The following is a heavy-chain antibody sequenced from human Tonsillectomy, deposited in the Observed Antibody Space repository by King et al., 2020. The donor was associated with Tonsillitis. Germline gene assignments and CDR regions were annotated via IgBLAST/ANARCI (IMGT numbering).Heavy chain of an antibody. CDR3: ARPYDSSGCYQFDY. J-gene: IGHJ4*02. CDR1: VDSISGGSYY. Sequence: LQLQESGPGLVKPSETLSLTCTVSVDSISGGSYYWGWIRQPPGKGLEWIGTVYYSGSTYYNPSLKSRVTMSVDTSKNQFSLKLSSVTAADTAVYYCARPYDSSGCYQFDYWGQGTLVTVSS. V-gene: IGHV4-39*01. D-gene: IGHD3-22*01. CDR2: VYYSGST.